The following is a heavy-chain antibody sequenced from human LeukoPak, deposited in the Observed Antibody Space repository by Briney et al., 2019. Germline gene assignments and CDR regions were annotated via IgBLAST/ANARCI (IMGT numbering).Heavy chain of an antibody. V-gene: IGHV3-21*01. CDR2: ISSSSSYI. CDR3: ARVTDGYCPYYYGMDV. J-gene: IGHJ6*02. Sequence: GGSLRLSCAASGFTFSSYSMNWVRQAPGKGLEWVSSISSSSSYIYYADSVKGRFTISRDNAKNSLYLQMNSLRAEDTAVYYCARVTDGYCPYYYGMDVWGQGTTVTVSS. CDR1: GFTFSSYS. D-gene: IGHD5-24*01.